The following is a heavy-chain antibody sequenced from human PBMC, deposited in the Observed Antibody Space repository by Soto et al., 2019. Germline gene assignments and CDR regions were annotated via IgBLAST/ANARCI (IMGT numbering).Heavy chain of an antibody. J-gene: IGHJ6*03. V-gene: IGHV3-66*01. Sequence: GGSLRLSCAASGFTFSSYAMSWVRQAPGKGLEWVSVIYSGGSTYYADSVKGRFTISRDNSKNTLYLQMNSLRAEDTAVYYCATGALTYYDFWSGYLYGNYYYYYYMDVWGKGTTVTVSS. D-gene: IGHD3-3*01. CDR1: GFTFSSYA. CDR3: ATGALTYYDFWSGYLYGNYYYYYYMDV. CDR2: IYSGGST.